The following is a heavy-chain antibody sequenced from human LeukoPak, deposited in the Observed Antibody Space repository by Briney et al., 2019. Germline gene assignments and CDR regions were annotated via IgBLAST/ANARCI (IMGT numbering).Heavy chain of an antibody. CDR2: IRYDGSNK. D-gene: IGHD5-12*01. CDR1: GFTFSSYG. CDR3: ARPAGYDFAFDI. Sequence: GGSLRLSCAASGFTFSSYGMHWVRQAPGKGLEWVAFIRYDGSNKYYADSVKGRFTISRDNSKNTLYLQMNSLRAEDTAVYYCARPAGYDFAFDIWGQGTVVTVSS. J-gene: IGHJ3*02. V-gene: IGHV3-30*02.